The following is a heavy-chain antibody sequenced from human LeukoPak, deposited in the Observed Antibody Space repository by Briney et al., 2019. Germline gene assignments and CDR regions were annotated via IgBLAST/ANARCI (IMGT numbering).Heavy chain of an antibody. J-gene: IGHJ3*02. CDR3: ARGLQGAFDI. CDR2: IYYSGST. CDR1: GGSISSYY. V-gene: IGHV4-59*01. Sequence: SETLSLTCTVSGGSISSYYWSWIRQPPGKGLEWIGYIYYSGSTNYNPSLKSRVTISVDTSKNQFSLKLSSVTAADTAVYYCARGLQGAFDIRGQGTMVTVSS.